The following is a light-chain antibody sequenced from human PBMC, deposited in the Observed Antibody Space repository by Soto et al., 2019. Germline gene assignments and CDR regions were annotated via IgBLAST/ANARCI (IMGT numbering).Light chain of an antibody. J-gene: IGKJ1*01. CDR2: GAS. CDR1: QSVSSSY. V-gene: IGKV3-20*01. Sequence: EIVLTQSPGTLSLSPGERATLSCRASQSVSSSYLAWYQQKPGEAPRLLIYGASRRANDIQHRFSGIWSGTDFTLTMSRLGREDFVVYSCQQYHSSHWTFGQGTKVEIK. CDR3: QQYHSSHWT.